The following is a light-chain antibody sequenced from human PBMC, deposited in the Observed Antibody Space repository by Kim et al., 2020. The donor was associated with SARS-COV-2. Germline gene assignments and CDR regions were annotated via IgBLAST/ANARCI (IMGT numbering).Light chain of an antibody. CDR3: QSYDSSNPWV. Sequence: KTVTITCTHSSGSIASNYGQWDQQRPGSAPTTVIYEDNQRPSGVPDRFSGSIDSSSNSASLTISGLKTEDEADYYCQSYDSSNPWVFGGGTQLTVL. CDR2: EDN. J-gene: IGLJ3*02. CDR1: SGSIASNY. V-gene: IGLV6-57*03.